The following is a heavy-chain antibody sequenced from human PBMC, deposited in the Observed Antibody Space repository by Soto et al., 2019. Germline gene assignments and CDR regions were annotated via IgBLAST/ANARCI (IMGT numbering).Heavy chain of an antibody. J-gene: IGHJ4*02. CDR1: GGSIRSYY. CDR3: ARGAADTAMVDS. CDR2: IFYSGST. D-gene: IGHD5-18*01. V-gene: IGHV4-59*01. Sequence: SETLSLTCTVSGGSIRSYYWTWIRQPPGKGLEWLGYIFYSGSTFYNPSLKSRVTISIHTSKSQFSPQLTSVTAADTAVYYCARGAADTAMVDSWGQGTLVTVSS.